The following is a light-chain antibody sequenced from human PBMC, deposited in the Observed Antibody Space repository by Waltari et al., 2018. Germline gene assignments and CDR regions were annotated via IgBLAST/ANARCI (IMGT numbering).Light chain of an antibody. CDR1: SSNSENNY. CDR2: DND. V-gene: IGLV1-51*01. Sequence: FVLTQPPSVSAAPGPKVTISCSGSSSNSENNYVYWYQQLPGTAPKLLIYDNDKRPSGIPDRFSGSKSGTLATLGITGLQTGDEAHYYCGTWDNSLSDGVFGGGTKLTVL. CDR3: GTWDNSLSDGV. J-gene: IGLJ3*02.